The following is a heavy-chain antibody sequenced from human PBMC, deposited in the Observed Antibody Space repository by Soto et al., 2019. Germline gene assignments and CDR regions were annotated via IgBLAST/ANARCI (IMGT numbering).Heavy chain of an antibody. CDR1: GFTFSTYA. V-gene: IGHV3-23*01. CDR2: VSSGGGT. D-gene: IGHD2-15*01. Sequence: EVELLESGGGLVQPEGSLRLSCAASGFTFSTYAMGWVRQAPGKGLEWVSVVSSGGGTHYADSVKGRFTVSRDNSKNTLSLQMTSLRADDTAVYYCAKRRGAGGHFAYWCQGALVTVSS. CDR3: AKRRGAGGHFAY. J-gene: IGHJ4*02.